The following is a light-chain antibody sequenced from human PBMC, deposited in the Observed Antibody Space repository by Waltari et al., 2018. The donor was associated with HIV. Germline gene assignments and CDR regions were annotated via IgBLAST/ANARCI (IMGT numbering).Light chain of an antibody. J-gene: IGLJ1*01. CDR2: GNS. V-gene: IGLV1-40*01. CDR1: SSNLGAGYH. Sequence: QSVLTQPPSVSWAPGQRVTIPCTGSSSNLGAGYHLHWYQQLPGTAPKLLIYGNSNRPSGVPDRFSGSKSGTSASLAITGLQAEDEADYHCQSHDSSLSGYVFGTGTKVTVL. CDR3: QSHDSSLSGYV.